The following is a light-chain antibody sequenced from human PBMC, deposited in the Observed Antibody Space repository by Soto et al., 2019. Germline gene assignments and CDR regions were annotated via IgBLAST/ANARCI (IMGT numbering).Light chain of an antibody. J-gene: IGLJ2*01. CDR3: CSYTSASALAI. Sequence: QSALTQPASVSGSPGQSITISCTGTVSDVGGYDSVSWYQQHPGRAPKLIIYGVNNRPSGVSNRFSASKSADTASLTISGLQAEDEANYYCCSYTSASALAIFGGGTKVTVL. CDR2: GVN. V-gene: IGLV2-14*03. CDR1: VSDVGGYDS.